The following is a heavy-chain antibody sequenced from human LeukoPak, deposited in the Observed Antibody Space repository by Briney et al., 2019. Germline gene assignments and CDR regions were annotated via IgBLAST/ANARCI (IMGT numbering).Heavy chain of an antibody. D-gene: IGHD2-8*01. Sequence: GGSLRLSCAASGFTFSSYGVHWVRQAPGKGLEWVAFIRYDGSNKYYADSVKGRFTISRDNSKNTLYLQMNSLRAEDTAVYYCAKAAVYATTTKHAYNWFDPWGQGTLVTVSS. CDR3: AKAAVYATTTKHAYNWFDP. J-gene: IGHJ5*02. CDR1: GFTFSSYG. CDR2: IRYDGSNK. V-gene: IGHV3-30*02.